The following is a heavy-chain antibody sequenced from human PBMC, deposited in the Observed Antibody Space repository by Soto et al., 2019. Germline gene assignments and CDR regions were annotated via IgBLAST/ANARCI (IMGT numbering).Heavy chain of an antibody. CDR3: VRGAGWYRY. D-gene: IGHD6-19*01. Sequence: SETLSLTCTVSGGFIDSDHWSWIRQPPGKGLEWIGYIHHSGSTNYNPSLKSRVTISLDTSKNQFSLKLTSMTAADTAVFYCVRGAGWYRYWGQGILVTGSS. CDR2: IHHSGST. J-gene: IGHJ4*02. CDR1: GGFIDSDH. V-gene: IGHV4-59*01.